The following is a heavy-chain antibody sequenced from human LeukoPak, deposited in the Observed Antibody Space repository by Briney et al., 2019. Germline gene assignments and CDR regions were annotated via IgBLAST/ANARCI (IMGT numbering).Heavy chain of an antibody. J-gene: IGHJ4*02. CDR1: GFTVSSNY. Sequence: GGSLTLSCAASGFTVSSNYMSWVRQAPGKGLEWVSVIYSGGSTYYADSVNGRVTISRHNSKNTLYLQMNSLSPEDTAVYYLARGLSRDWPHFDYWGQGTVVSVSS. V-gene: IGHV3-53*04. CDR3: ARGLSRDWPHFDY. D-gene: IGHD5-24*01. CDR2: IYSGGST.